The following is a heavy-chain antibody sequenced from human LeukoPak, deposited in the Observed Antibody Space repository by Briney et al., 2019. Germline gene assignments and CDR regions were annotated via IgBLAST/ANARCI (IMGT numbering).Heavy chain of an antibody. D-gene: IGHD3-22*01. J-gene: IGHJ2*01. CDR3: ARDYYGLNEIRYWYFDL. Sequence: PSETLSLTCTVSGGSVSSYYWNWIRQPPGKGLEWIGYIYYSGSTNYNPSLKSRVTISVDTSKNQFSLKLSSVTAADTAVYYCARDYYGLNEIRYWYFDLWGRGTLVTVSS. CDR2: IYYSGST. V-gene: IGHV4-59*02. CDR1: GGSVSSYY.